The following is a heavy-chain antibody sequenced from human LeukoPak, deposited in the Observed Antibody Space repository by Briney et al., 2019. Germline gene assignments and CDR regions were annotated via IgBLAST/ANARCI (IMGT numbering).Heavy chain of an antibody. CDR3: SRRMVVTDFCY. CDR1: GFTFSGSA. D-gene: IGHD3-3*01. Sequence: GGSLRLSCAASGFTFSGSAMHWVRQASGEGLGWVGRIRSKANSYATTYAGSAKARLTIPREAPKNTAYLQINILKPADTTVYYCSRRMVVTDFCYWGQGTLVTVSS. CDR2: IRSKANSYAT. J-gene: IGHJ4*02. V-gene: IGHV3-73*01.